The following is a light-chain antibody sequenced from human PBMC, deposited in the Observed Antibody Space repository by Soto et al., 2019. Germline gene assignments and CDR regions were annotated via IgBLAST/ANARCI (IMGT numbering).Light chain of an antibody. V-gene: IGLV1-40*01. Sequence: QSVLTQPPSVSGAPGQRVTISCTGSSSNIGAGYDVHWYQQLPGTAPKLLIYGNSNRPSGVPDRFSGSKSGTSASLAITGLQAEDEADYYCQSYDSSPSDVVFGGGTQLTVL. J-gene: IGLJ2*01. CDR1: SSNIGAGYD. CDR2: GNS. CDR3: QSYDSSPSDVV.